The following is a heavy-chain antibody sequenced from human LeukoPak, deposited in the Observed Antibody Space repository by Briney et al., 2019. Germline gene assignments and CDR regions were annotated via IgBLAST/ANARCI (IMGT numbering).Heavy chain of an antibody. CDR2: ITNSGGST. V-gene: IGHV3-23*01. Sequence: PGGSLRLSCAASGFSFSSYAMSWVRQAPGKGLEWVSTITNSGGSTYYADSVTGRFTISRDNSKNTLYLQMNSLRAEDTAVYYCTKNTYGSGSKYNIDNWGQGTQVTVSS. D-gene: IGHD3-10*01. CDR3: TKNTYGSGSKYNIDN. J-gene: IGHJ4*02. CDR1: GFSFSSYA.